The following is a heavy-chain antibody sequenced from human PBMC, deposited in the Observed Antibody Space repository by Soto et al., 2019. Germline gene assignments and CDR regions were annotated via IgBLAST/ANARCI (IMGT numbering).Heavy chain of an antibody. CDR2: IYPGDSDT. J-gene: IGHJ1*01. Sequence: DSLKISCKGSGYSFASHWVAWLRQMPEKCLEWIGTIYPGDSDTKYSSAFRGHVTISADTSVSTAYLQWRSLEATDSAIYYCARYSGSYWHYLDFWGQGTLVTVSS. D-gene: IGHD1-26*01. V-gene: IGHV5-51*01. CDR3: ARYSGSYWHYLDF. CDR1: GYSFASHW.